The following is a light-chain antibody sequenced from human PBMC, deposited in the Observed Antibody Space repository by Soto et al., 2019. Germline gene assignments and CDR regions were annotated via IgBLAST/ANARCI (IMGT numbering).Light chain of an antibody. CDR1: SSDVGAYNY. CDR3: SSYTTSSIPWV. Sequence: QSALTQPASVSGSPGQSITISCTGTSSDVGAYNYVSWYQQHPGKAPKLMIYEVSNRPSGVSNRFSGSKSGNTASLTISGLQAEDEADYYCSSYTTSSIPWVFGGGTTLTVL. V-gene: IGLV2-14*01. J-gene: IGLJ3*02. CDR2: EVS.